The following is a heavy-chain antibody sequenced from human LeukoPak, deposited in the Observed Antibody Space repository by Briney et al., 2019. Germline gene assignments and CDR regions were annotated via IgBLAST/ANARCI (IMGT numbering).Heavy chain of an antibody. V-gene: IGHV1-2*02. CDR3: ARSILYDSSGYYYFDY. J-gene: IGHJ4*02. CDR1: GYTFTGYY. Sequence: ASVKVSCKASGYTFTGYYMHWVRQAPGQGLEWMGWINPNSGGTNYAQKFQGRVTMTRDTSISTAYMELSRLRSDDTAVYYCARSILYDSSGYYYFDYWGQGTLVTVSS. CDR2: INPNSGGT. D-gene: IGHD3-22*01.